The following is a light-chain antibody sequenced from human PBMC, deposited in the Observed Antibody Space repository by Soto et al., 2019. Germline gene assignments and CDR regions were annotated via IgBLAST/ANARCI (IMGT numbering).Light chain of an antibody. CDR3: QQLNAYPLT. V-gene: IGKV3-20*01. Sequence: EIVLTQSPGTLSLSPGERATLSCRASQSVSNNYLAWYQQKPGQAPRLLIYGASNRATGIPDRFSGSGSGTDFTLTISNLQPEDFATYYCQQLNAYPLTFGQGTRLE. J-gene: IGKJ5*01. CDR1: QSVSNNY. CDR2: GAS.